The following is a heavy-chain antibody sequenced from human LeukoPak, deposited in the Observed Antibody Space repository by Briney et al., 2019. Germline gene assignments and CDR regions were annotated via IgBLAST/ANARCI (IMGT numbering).Heavy chain of an antibody. CDR1: GGSISSSSYY. J-gene: IGHJ4*02. Sequence: PSETLSLTCTVSGGSISSSSYYWGWIRQPPGKGLEWIGSIYYSGSTYYNPSLKSRITISVDTSKNQFSLKLSSVTAADTAVYYCARLYDRIDYWGQGTLVTVSS. V-gene: IGHV4-39*07. D-gene: IGHD3-22*01. CDR2: IYYSGST. CDR3: ARLYDRIDY.